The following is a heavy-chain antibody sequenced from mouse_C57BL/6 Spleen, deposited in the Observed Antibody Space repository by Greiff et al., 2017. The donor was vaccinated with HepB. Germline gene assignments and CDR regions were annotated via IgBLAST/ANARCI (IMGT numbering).Heavy chain of an antibody. CDR3: ARSAIPNYCGSSGPYCAMDY. CDR1: GYTFTDYH. D-gene: IGHD1-1*01. V-gene: IGHV1-22*01. CDR2: INPNNGGT. J-gene: IGHJ4*01. Sequence: VQLQQSGPELVKPGASVKMSCKASGYTFTDYHMHWVKQSHGKSLEWIGYINPNNGGTSYNQKFKGKATLTVNKSSSTAYMELRSLTSEDSAVYNCARSAIPNYCGSSGPYCAMDYWGQGTSVTVSS.